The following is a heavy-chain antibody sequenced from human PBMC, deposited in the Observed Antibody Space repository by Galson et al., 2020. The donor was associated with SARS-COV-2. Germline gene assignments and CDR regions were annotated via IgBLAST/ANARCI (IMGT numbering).Heavy chain of an antibody. Sequence: GESLKISCAASGFTFSSYPLNWVRQAPGKGLEWISYIGSSGRTIYYADSVKGRFTISRDNAKTSLYLQMNSLRVEDTAVYYCARVASGSSSDFWYFDLWGRGTLVSVSS. V-gene: IGHV3-48*03. CDR1: GFTFSSYP. J-gene: IGHJ2*01. CDR3: ARVASGSSSDFWYFDL. CDR2: IGSSGRTI. D-gene: IGHD6-6*01.